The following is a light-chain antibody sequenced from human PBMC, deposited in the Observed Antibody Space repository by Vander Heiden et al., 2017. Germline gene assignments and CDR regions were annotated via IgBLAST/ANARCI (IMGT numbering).Light chain of an antibody. CDR3: QQDNNWPLT. Sequence: IVLTPSPATLSLSPGERATLSCRASQSVSSNVAWYQQKPGRAPRLLIYGASTRATGIPARFSGSGSGTEFTLTISSLQSEDFAVYYCQQDNNWPLTFGGGTKVEIK. CDR2: GAS. J-gene: IGKJ4*01. CDR1: QSVSSN. V-gene: IGKV3-15*01.